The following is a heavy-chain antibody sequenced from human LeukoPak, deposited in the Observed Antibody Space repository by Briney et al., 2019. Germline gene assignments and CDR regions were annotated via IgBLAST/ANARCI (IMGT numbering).Heavy chain of an antibody. Sequence: GGSLRLSCAASGFTFSSYAMSWVRQAPGKGLEWDSAISGSGGSTYYADSVKGRFTISRDNSKNTLYLQMNSLRAEDTAVYYCAKDRTRVGALPDYWGQGTLVTVSS. CDR1: GFTFSSYA. CDR3: AKDRTRVGALPDY. D-gene: IGHD1-26*01. J-gene: IGHJ4*02. V-gene: IGHV3-23*01. CDR2: ISGSGGST.